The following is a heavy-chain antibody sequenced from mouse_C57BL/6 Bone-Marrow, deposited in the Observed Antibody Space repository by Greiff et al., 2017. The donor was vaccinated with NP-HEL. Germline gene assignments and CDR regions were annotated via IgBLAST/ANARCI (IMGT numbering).Heavy chain of an antibody. V-gene: IGHV1-59*01. CDR1: GYTFTSYW. J-gene: IGHJ4*01. Sequence: VQLQQPGAELVRPGTSVKLSCKASGYTFTSYWMHWVKQRPGQGLEWIGVIDPSDSYTNYNQKFKGKATLTVDTSSSTAYMQLSSLTSEDSAVYYCAGVIMDYWGQGTSVTGSS. CDR2: IDPSDSYT. CDR3: AGVIMDY.